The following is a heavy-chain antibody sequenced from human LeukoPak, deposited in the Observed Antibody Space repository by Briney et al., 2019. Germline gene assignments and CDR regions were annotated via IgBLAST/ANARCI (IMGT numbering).Heavy chain of an antibody. CDR2: INSDGSWT. D-gene: IGHD2/OR15-2a*01. V-gene: IGHV3-74*01. CDR1: GNYW. J-gene: IGHJ4*02. Sequence: GGSLRLSCAASGNYWLHWVRQAPGKGLVWVSHINSDGSWTSYADSVKGRFTISKDNAKNTVYLQMNSLRAEDTAVYYCVSFYETYWGRGTLVTVSS. CDR3: VSFYETY.